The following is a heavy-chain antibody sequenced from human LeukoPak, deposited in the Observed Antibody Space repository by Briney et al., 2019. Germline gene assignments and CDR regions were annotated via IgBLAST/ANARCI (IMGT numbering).Heavy chain of an antibody. CDR3: ARVNPAPFRTTVVREFDY. J-gene: IGHJ4*02. CDR1: GGTFSSYA. Sequence: SVKVSCKASGGTFSSYAISWVRQAPGQGLEWIGGIIPIFGTANYAQKFQGRVTITADESTSTAYMELSSLRSEDTAVYYCARVNPAPFRTTVVREFDYWGQGTLVTVSS. V-gene: IGHV1-69*13. D-gene: IGHD4-23*01. CDR2: IIPIFGTA.